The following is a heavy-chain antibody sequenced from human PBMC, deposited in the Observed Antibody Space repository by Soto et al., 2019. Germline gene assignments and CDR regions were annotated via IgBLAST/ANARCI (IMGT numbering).Heavy chain of an antibody. CDR1: GASIAGGSYY. D-gene: IGHD5-12*01. J-gene: IGHJ5*02. CDR3: VRDQYSGYDFAL. Sequence: SETLSLTCSVSGASIAGGSYYGSWVRQPPGKGLEWIGYIPSRGRPFYNPSLTSRGTISADSSKNQLSLQLTSLTAADTAVYYCVRDQYSGYDFALWGQGNLVTV. CDR2: IPSRGRP. V-gene: IGHV4-30-4*01.